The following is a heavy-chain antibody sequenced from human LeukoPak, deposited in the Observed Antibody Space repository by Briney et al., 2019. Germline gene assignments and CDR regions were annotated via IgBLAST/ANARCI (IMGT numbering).Heavy chain of an antibody. Sequence: GGSLRLSCAASGFTFSSYAMSWVRQAPGKGLEWVSAISGSGGSTYYADSVKGRFTISRDNSKNTLYLQMNSLRVEDTAVYYCARGGTYYYYYYMDVWGKGTTVTVSS. CDR1: GFTFSSYA. CDR2: ISGSGGST. J-gene: IGHJ6*03. CDR3: ARGGTYYYYYYMDV. V-gene: IGHV3-23*01.